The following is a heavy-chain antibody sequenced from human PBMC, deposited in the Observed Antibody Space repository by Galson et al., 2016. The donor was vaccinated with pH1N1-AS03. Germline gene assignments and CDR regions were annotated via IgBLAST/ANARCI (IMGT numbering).Heavy chain of an antibody. J-gene: IGHJ4*02. CDR2: IDSDGSNT. CDR3: ADPFGLP. D-gene: IGHD2/OR15-2a*01. Sequence: SLRLSCAASGFTFSSYWMHWVRHLPGKGLVWVSGIDSDGSNTYYADSMRGRFTISRDNAKNTLYLQMNSLRAEDPALYYCADPFGLPWGQGTLITVSS. CDR1: GFTFSSYW. V-gene: IGHV3-74*01.